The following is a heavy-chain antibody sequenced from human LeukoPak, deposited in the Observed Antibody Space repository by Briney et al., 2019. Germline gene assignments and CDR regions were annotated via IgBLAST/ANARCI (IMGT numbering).Heavy chain of an antibody. CDR3: AKTTAYYYDSSGSADY. CDR1: GFTFSSYA. CDR2: ISGTGGST. Sequence: PGGSLRLPCAASGFTFSSYAMTWVRQAPGKGLEWVSAISGTGGSTYYADSVKGRFTISRDNSKNTLYLQMNSLRAEDTAVYYCAKTTAYYYDSSGSADYWGQGTLVTVSS. D-gene: IGHD3-22*01. J-gene: IGHJ4*02. V-gene: IGHV3-23*01.